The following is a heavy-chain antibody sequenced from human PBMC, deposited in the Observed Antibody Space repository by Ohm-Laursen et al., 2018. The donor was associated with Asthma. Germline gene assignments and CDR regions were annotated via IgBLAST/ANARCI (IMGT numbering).Heavy chain of an antibody. J-gene: IGHJ4*02. D-gene: IGHD2-15*01. CDR2: ITDTSRYI. V-gene: IGHV3-21*01. CDR3: ARPGGYCSGGSC. Sequence: SLRLSCAASGFTFSHYNMNWVRQAPGKGLEWVSSITDTSRYIKYADSVKGRFTISRDNAKNSLYLQMNSLRAEDTAVYYCARPGGYCSGGSCWGQGTLVTVSS. CDR1: GFTFSHYN.